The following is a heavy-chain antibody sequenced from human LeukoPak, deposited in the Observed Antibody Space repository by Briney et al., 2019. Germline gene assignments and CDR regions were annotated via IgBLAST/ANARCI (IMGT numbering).Heavy chain of an antibody. V-gene: IGHV3-7*01. CDR1: GFTFSSYW. D-gene: IGHD3-10*01. Sequence: GGSLRLSCAASGFTFSSYWMSWVRQAPGKGLEWVANIKQDGSEKYYVDSVKGRFTISRDNAKNSLYLQTNSLRAEDTAVYYCARDLYGSGSYYPYFDYWGQGTLVTVSS. J-gene: IGHJ4*02. CDR2: IKQDGSEK. CDR3: ARDLYGSGSYYPYFDY.